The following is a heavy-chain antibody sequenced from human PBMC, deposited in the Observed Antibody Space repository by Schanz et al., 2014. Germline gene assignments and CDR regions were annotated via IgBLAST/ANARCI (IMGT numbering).Heavy chain of an antibody. V-gene: IGHV1-18*01. J-gene: IGHJ3*01. Sequence: QVQLVQSGAEVKKPGASVKVSCKTSGYTFSSYGITWVRQAPGQGLEWVGWISPYTGNTHYFDKMEGRVTMTTDTSTSTAYMELRSLRSDDTAMYYSATMWGYCTATACQILEVLDVWGQGTMVTVSS. CDR3: ATMWGYCTATACQILEVLDV. D-gene: IGHD2-8*02. CDR1: GYTFSSYG. CDR2: ISPYTGNT.